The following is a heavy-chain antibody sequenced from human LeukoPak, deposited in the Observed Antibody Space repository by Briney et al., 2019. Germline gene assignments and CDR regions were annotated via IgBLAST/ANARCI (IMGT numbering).Heavy chain of an antibody. Sequence: GGSLRLSCAASGFTFSSYAMSWVRQAPGKGLEWVSAISGSGGSTYYADSVKGRFTISRDNSKNTLYLQMNSLRAEDTAVYYCARGAELLYYYDSSGYSAFYWGQGTLVTVSS. D-gene: IGHD3-22*01. CDR1: GFTFSSYA. CDR3: ARGAELLYYYDSSGYSAFY. V-gene: IGHV3-23*01. CDR2: ISGSGGST. J-gene: IGHJ4*02.